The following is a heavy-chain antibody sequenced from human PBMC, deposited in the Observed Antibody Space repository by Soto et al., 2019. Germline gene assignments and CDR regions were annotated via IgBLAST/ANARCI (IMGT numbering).Heavy chain of an antibody. D-gene: IGHD3-16*01. CDR1: GFAFGGYG. CDR2: TSYAGSNK. Sequence: QVQLVESGGGVVRPGKSLTLSCTGSGFAFGGYGIHWVRQTPGKGLEWLAMTSYAGSNKYLADSVKGRFTVSRDMSRTTVFLQMDNLRRDATAVYYCARGGDVLDYWGRGTLVTVSS. CDR3: ARGGDVLDY. J-gene: IGHJ4*02. V-gene: IGHV3-30*03.